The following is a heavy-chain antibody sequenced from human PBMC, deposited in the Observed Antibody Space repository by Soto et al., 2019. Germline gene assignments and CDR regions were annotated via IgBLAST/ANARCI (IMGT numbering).Heavy chain of an antibody. CDR1: GLTFSMSW. D-gene: IGHD3-22*01. CDR2: IKPDGSDT. Sequence: EVQLVESGGGLVQPGGSLRLSCAASGLTFSMSWMTWIRQAPGKGLEWVAQIKPDGSDTLYVDSMKGRFTISRDNSKNSLYLQMDSLRVEDTALYYYATHNYYTFEYWGQGALVTVSS. CDR3: ATHNYYTFEY. V-gene: IGHV3-7*01. J-gene: IGHJ4*02.